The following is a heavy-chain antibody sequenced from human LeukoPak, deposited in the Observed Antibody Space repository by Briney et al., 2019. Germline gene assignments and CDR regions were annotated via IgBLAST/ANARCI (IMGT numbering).Heavy chain of an antibody. CDR1: GFTFSDYC. CDR3: TRDLHHYESVGYYGY. Sequence: GGSLRLSCAASGFTFSDYCMGWIRQAPGKGLEWLSYITSTSGRISYANSVKGRFTVSRDNAKNLLYLQMNSLRAEDTAVYYCTRDLHHYESVGYYGYWGQGTLVTVSS. CDR2: ITSTSGRI. J-gene: IGHJ4*02. D-gene: IGHD3-22*01. V-gene: IGHV3-11*01.